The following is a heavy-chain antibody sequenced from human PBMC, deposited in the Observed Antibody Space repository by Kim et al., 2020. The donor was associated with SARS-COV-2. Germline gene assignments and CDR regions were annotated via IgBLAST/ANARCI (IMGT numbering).Heavy chain of an antibody. Sequence: ASVKVSCKASGYTFTSYYMHWVRQAPGQGLEWMGIINPSSSSTNYAQKFQGRVTMTRDTSTSTVYMELSSLRSEDTAVYYCARVPNISGDAFDIWGQGTMVTVSS. V-gene: IGHV1-46*01. CDR2: INPSSSST. J-gene: IGHJ3*02. D-gene: IGHD3-10*01. CDR1: GYTFTSYY. CDR3: ARVPNISGDAFDI.